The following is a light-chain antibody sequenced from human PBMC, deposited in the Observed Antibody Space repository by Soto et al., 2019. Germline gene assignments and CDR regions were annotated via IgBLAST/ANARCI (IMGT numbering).Light chain of an antibody. Sequence: QSALTQPASVSGSPGQSITISCTGTSSDVGYYNYVSWYQQHPGKAPKLMIYDVSNRPSGVSNRFSGSKSGNTASLTISGLQAEDEADYYCSSHTSRSTLVVFGAGTKLTVL. CDR3: SSHTSRSTLVV. V-gene: IGLV2-14*01. CDR2: DVS. J-gene: IGLJ1*01. CDR1: SSDVGYYNY.